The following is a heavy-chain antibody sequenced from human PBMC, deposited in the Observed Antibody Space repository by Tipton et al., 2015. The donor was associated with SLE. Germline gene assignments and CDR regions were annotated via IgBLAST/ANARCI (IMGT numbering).Heavy chain of an antibody. CDR1: GGSISSRSHY. CDR3: AREYSGYDYRTFDH. D-gene: IGHD5-12*01. V-gene: IGHV4-39*07. Sequence: GLVKPSETLSLTCSVSGGSISSRSHYCGWIRQPPGKGLEWIGSIDYSGSTYDNPSLKSRVTLSVDTSKNQFYLKLRSVTAADTAVYYCAREYSGYDYRTFDHWGQGTLVTVSS. CDR2: IDYSGST. J-gene: IGHJ4*02.